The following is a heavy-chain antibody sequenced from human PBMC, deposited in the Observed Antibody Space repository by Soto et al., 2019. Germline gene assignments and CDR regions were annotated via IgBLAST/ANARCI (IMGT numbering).Heavy chain of an antibody. CDR2: ISHDGSTT. V-gene: IGHV3-30*18. CDR1: GFTFSSYG. J-gene: IGHJ2*01. D-gene: IGHD3-3*01. CDR3: AKPFQRSGYHDDIWYFDL. Sequence: QVQLLESGGGVVQPGRSLRLSCAASGFTFSSYGMHWVRQAPDKGLEWVAVISHDGSTTYYADSVKGRFTISRDNSNNTLYLQRSSLRVCDTAVYYWAKPFQRSGYHDDIWYFDLWGRCTLVTVSS.